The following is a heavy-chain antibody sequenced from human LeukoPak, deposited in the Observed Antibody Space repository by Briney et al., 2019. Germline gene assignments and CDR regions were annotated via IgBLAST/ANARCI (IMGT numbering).Heavy chain of an antibody. CDR1: GFTFSSYS. CDR2: ISSSSSTI. CDR3: ARAGVLRFLEWLLPPGAFDI. Sequence: GGSLRLSCAASGFTFSSYSMNWVRQAPGKGLEWVSYISSSSSTIYYADSVKGRFTISRDNAKNSLYLQMNSLRAEDTAVYYCARAGVLRFLEWLLPPGAFDIWGQGTMVTVSS. J-gene: IGHJ3*02. D-gene: IGHD3-3*01. V-gene: IGHV3-48*04.